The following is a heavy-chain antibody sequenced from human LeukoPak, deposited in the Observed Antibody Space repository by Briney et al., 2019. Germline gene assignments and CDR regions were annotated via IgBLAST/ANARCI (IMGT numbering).Heavy chain of an antibody. D-gene: IGHD1-26*01. CDR2: IWYDGSNK. Sequence: GGSLRLSCAASGFTFSSYDIHWVRHAPGKGLEWVAVIWYDGSNKYYADSVKGRFTISRDNSKNTLYLQMNSLRAEDTAVYYCARGGGATFFDYWGQGTLVTVSS. CDR1: GFTFSSYD. CDR3: ARGGGATFFDY. J-gene: IGHJ4*02. V-gene: IGHV3-33*01.